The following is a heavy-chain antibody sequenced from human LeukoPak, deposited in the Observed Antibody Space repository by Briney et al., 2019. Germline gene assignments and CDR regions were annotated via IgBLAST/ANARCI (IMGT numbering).Heavy chain of an antibody. J-gene: IGHJ6*03. D-gene: IGHD6-6*01. Sequence: PGGSLRLSCAASGFTFSRSWMTWVRQAPGKGLEWVASINEDGSEIHYVDSVKGRFTISRDNAKDSLYLQMNSLTAEDTALYYCARSSIAARPGYYYYMDVWGKGTTVTISS. V-gene: IGHV3-7*03. CDR1: GFTFSRSW. CDR3: ARSSIAARPGYYYYMDV. CDR2: INEDGSEI.